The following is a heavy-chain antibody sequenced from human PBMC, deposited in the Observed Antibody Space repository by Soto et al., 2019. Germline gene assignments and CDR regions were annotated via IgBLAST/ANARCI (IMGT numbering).Heavy chain of an antibody. CDR3: VRDSHGDY. CDR2: IDHDGPT. J-gene: IGHJ4*02. CDR1: GFIFSNYW. V-gene: IGHV3-74*01. Sequence: EVQLVESGGGLVQPGGSLRLSCAGCGFIFSNYWMHWVRQAPGKGLEWVSRIDHDGPTDYADSVRGRFTISRDNAESTLYLQMNSLRPEDTAVYYCVRDSHGDYWGQGTLVTVSS.